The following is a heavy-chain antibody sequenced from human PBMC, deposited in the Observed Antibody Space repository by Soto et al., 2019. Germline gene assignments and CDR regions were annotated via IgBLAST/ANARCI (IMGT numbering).Heavy chain of an antibody. CDR3: ARVTNVDTAADY. J-gene: IGHJ4*02. CDR1: GGTFSSYA. V-gene: IGHV1-69*06. D-gene: IGHD5-18*01. CDR2: IIPIFGTA. Sequence: SVEVSCKXSGGTFSSYAISWVRQAPGQGLEWMGGIIPIFGTANYAQKFQGRVTITADKSTGTAYMELSSLRSEDTAVYYCARVTNVDTAADYWGQGTLVTVS.